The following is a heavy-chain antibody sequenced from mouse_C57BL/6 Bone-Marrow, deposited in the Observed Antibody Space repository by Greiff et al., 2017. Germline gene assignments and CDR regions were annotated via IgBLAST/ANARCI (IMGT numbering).Heavy chain of an antibody. V-gene: IGHV1-55*01. D-gene: IGHD4-1*01. CDR3: ARSGPLGRSFDY. CDR2: IYPTSGRT. CDR1: GYTFTSYW. J-gene: IGHJ2*01. Sequence: QVQLQQPGAELVKPGASVKMSCKASGYTFTSYWITWVKQRPGQGLAWIGDIYPTSGRTNYSEKFKSKAILTVDTSSNTAYMQLSSLTSEDSAVFYCARSGPLGRSFDYWGQGTTLTVSS.